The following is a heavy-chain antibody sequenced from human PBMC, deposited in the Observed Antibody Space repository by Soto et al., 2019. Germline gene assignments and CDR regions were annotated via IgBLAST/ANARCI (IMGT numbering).Heavy chain of an antibody. CDR2: IIPLLNIP. CDR3: ARDRGLVSAVGGKMVNHYGLDV. Sequence: VQLVQSGAEVKKPGSSVKVSCKASGGTFSRNTISWVRQAPGQGLEWMGRIIPLLNIPNYAQNFQGRVMMTADRSTTTVYMEVSSLKSEDTAVYYCARDRGLVSAVGGKMVNHYGLDVWGQGTTVTVSS. D-gene: IGHD3-10*01. J-gene: IGHJ6*02. CDR1: GGTFSRNT. V-gene: IGHV1-69*08.